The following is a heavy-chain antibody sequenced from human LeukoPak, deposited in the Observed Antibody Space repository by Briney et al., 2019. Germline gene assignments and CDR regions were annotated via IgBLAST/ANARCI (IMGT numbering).Heavy chain of an antibody. J-gene: IGHJ6*02. CDR2: ISYDGSNK. CDR1: GFTFSSYA. CDR3: ARDIRGYDFWSGYQPVYGMDV. V-gene: IGHV3-30*04. D-gene: IGHD3-3*01. Sequence: GRSLRLSCAASGFTFSSYAMHWVRQAPGKGLEWVAVISYDGSNKYYADSVKGRFTISRDNSKNTLYLQMNSLRAEDTAVYYCARDIRGYDFWSGYQPVYGMDVWGQGTTVTVSS.